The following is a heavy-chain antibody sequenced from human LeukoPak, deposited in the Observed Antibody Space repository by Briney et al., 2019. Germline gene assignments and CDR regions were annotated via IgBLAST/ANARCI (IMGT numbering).Heavy chain of an antibody. CDR2: IYYSGST. D-gene: IGHD6-13*01. V-gene: IGHV4-4*02. CDR1: GGSISSSNW. J-gene: IGHJ4*02. Sequence: KTSETLSLTCAVSGGSISSSNWWSWVRQPPGKGLEWIGYIYYSGSTYYNPSLKSRVAISVDTSKNQFSLKLSSVTAADTAVYYCAKAPAPLGIAAASQLDYWGQGTLVTVSS. CDR3: AKAPAPLGIAAASQLDY.